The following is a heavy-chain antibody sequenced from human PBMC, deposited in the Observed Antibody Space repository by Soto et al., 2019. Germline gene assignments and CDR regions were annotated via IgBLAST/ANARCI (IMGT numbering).Heavy chain of an antibody. V-gene: IGHV3-21*01. CDR3: ARDPRGSYLQGVFDY. CDR2: ISSSSSYI. CDR1: GFTFSSYS. J-gene: IGHJ4*02. D-gene: IGHD1-26*01. Sequence: EVQLVESGGGLVKTGGSLRLSCAASGFTFSSYSMNWVRQAPGKGLEWVSSISSSSSYIYYADSVKGRFTISRDNAKNSLYLQMNSLRAEDTAVYYCARDPRGSYLQGVFDYWGQGTLVTVSS.